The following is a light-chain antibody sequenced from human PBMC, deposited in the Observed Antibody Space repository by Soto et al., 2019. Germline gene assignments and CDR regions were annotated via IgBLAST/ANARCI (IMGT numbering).Light chain of an antibody. CDR1: QSISSW. J-gene: IGKJ2*01. Sequence: DIQMTQSPSTLSASVGDRVTITCRASQSISSWLAWYQQKPGKAPKLLIYKASSLESGVPSRFSGSGSGTEFTLTISSLQPDDFATYYVQQYNSYLYTVGQGTKREIK. CDR3: QQYNSYLYT. CDR2: KAS. V-gene: IGKV1-5*03.